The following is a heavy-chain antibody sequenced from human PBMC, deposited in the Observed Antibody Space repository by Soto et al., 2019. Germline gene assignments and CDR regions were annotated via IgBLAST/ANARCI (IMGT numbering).Heavy chain of an antibody. V-gene: IGHV3-23*01. CDR3: AKDYYHDSSLFDC. D-gene: IGHD1-26*01. Sequence: EVKLLESGGGLVQPGGSLRLSCAASGFPFSIYAMSWVRQAPGKGLEWVSTITGNADSTYYADSVKGRFTISRDNSMSTLYLQMSSLTAEDTAIYYCAKDYYHDSSLFDCWGQGTLVTVSS. J-gene: IGHJ4*02. CDR1: GFPFSIYA. CDR2: ITGNADST.